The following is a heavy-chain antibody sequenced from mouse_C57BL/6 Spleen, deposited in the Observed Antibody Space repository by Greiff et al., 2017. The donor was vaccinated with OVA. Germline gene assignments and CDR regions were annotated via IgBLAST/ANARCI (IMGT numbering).Heavy chain of an antibody. CDR2: ISSGSSTI. Sequence: EVKLVESGGGLVKPGGSLKLSCAASGFTFSDYGMHWVRQAPEKGLVWVAYISSGSSTIYYADTVKGRFTISRDNAKNTLFLQMTSLRSEDTAMYYCARTMAMVTTDAMDYWGQGTSVTVSS. D-gene: IGHD2-2*01. V-gene: IGHV5-17*01. CDR3: ARTMAMVTTDAMDY. CDR1: GFTFSDYG. J-gene: IGHJ4*01.